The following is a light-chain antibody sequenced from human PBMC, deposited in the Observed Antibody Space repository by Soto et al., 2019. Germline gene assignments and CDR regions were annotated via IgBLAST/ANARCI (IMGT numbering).Light chain of an antibody. Sequence: EIVLTQSPATLSVSPGERATLSCRASQSISNNLVWLQQKPGQAPRLLIYDASIRATGIPARFSGSGSGTEFTLTISSLQSEDFAVYYCQQYNNWPPYTFGQGTKLEL. V-gene: IGKV3-15*01. J-gene: IGKJ2*01. CDR1: QSISNN. CDR2: DAS. CDR3: QQYNNWPPYT.